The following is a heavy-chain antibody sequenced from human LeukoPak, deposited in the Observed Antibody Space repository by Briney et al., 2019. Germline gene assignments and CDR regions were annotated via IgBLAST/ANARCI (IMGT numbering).Heavy chain of an antibody. CDR3: ARSGVLLWFGELSPPDY. CDR2: ICYDGSNK. CDR1: GFTFSSYG. D-gene: IGHD3-10*01. V-gene: IGHV3-33*01. J-gene: IGHJ4*02. Sequence: PGGSLRLSCAASGFTFSSYGMHWVRQAPGKGLEWVAVICYDGSNKYYADSVKGRFTISRDNSKNTLYLQMNSLRAEDTAVYYCARSGVLLWFGELSPPDYWGQGTLVTVSS.